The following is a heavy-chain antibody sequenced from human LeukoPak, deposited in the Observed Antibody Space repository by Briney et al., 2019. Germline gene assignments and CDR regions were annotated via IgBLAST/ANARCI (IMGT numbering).Heavy chain of an antibody. CDR2: ISAYKGNT. J-gene: IGHJ6*02. CDR1: GYTFTSYG. CDR3: ARRGYYGSALYYYYGMDV. V-gene: IGHV1-18*01. Sequence: ASVKVSCKASGYTFTSYGISWVRQAPGQGLEGMGWISAYKGNTNYAQKLQGRVTMTTDTSTSTAYMELTSLRSDDTAVYYCARRGYYGSALYYYYGMDVWGQGTTVTVSS. D-gene: IGHD3-10*01.